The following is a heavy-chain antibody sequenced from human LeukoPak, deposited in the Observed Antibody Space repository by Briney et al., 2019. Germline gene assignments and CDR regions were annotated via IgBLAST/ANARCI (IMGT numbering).Heavy chain of an antibody. J-gene: IGHJ4*02. V-gene: IGHV3-7*01. D-gene: IGHD1-26*01. CDR1: GFTFTTYA. CDR2: IRPDAGEI. Sequence: PGRSLRLSCAASGFTFTTYAMHWVRQAPGKGLEWVANIRPDAGEIYYVDSLKGRFIISRDNAKNSLYLQMNSLRVDDTAVYFCARDKIMGATRFDYWGQGALATVSS. CDR3: ARDKIMGATRFDY.